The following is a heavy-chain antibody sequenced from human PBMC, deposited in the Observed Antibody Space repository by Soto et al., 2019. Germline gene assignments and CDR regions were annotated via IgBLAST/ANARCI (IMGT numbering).Heavy chain of an antibody. D-gene: IGHD5-12*01. V-gene: IGHV3-30*18. CDR1: GFTFSSYG. CDR2: ISYDGSNK. CDR3: AKGYSGYDSGFDY. J-gene: IGHJ4*02. Sequence: SLRLSCAASGFTFSSYGMHWVRQAPGKGLEWVAVISYDGSNKYYADSVKGRFTISRDNSKNTLYLQMNSLRAEDTAVYYCAKGYSGYDSGFDYWGQGTLVTVSS.